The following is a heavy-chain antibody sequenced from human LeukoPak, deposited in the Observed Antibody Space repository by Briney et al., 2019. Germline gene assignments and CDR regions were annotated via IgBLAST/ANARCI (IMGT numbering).Heavy chain of an antibody. CDR3: AKDYDSTVFTYDTGN. J-gene: IGHJ4*02. V-gene: IGHV3-23*01. Sequence: GGSLRLSCVTSXXTFSDXXMNWVRQAXXXXXXXXXTIGTDAAATHYADSVEGRFTIFRDNSRNTLYLQMNSLRAEDTAVYYCAKDYDSTVFTYDTGNWGQGTLVTVSS. D-gene: IGHD3-22*01. CDR1: XXTFSDXX. CDR2: IGTDAAAT.